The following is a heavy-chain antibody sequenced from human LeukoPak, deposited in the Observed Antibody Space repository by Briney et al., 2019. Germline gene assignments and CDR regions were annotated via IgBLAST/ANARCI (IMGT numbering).Heavy chain of an antibody. J-gene: IGHJ4*02. V-gene: IGHV4-38-2*01. CDR1: GGSFSGYY. CDR2: IYHSGST. D-gene: IGHD3-10*01. CDR3: ASRLLWFGEPYPFDY. Sequence: SETLSLTCAVYGGSFSGYYWGWIRQSPGKGLEWIGSIYHSGSTYYNPSLKSRVTISVDTSKNQFSLKLSSVTAADTAVYYCASRLLWFGEPYPFDYWGRGTLVTVSS.